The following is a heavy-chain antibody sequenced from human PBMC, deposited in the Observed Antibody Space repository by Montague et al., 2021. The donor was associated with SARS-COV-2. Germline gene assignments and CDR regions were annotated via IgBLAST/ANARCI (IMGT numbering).Heavy chain of an antibody. CDR2: TYYSSKWYN. CDR3: ARDTRIQLWFDRDYYYGMDV. Sequence: CAISGDSVSSNSAAWNWIRQSPSRGLEWLGRTYYSSKWYNDYAVSVNSRITINPDTSKNQFSLQLNSVTPEDTAVYYCARDTRIQLWFDRDYYYGMDVWGQGTTVTVSS. D-gene: IGHD5-18*01. J-gene: IGHJ6*02. V-gene: IGHV6-1*01. CDR1: GDSVSSNSAA.